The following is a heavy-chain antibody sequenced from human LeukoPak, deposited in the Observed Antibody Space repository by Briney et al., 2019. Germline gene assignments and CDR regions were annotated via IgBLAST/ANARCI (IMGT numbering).Heavy chain of an antibody. CDR1: GDTFTSYY. V-gene: IGHV1-46*01. J-gene: IGHJ4*02. Sequence: ASVKVSCKASGDTFTSYYMHWVRQAPGQGLECIGIINPSGGSTSYAQKFQGRVTMTRDTSTSTVYMELSSLRSEDTAVYYCARDRYGGSHGGDFDYWGQGTLVTVSS. CDR3: ARDRYGGSHGGDFDY. CDR2: INPSGGST. D-gene: IGHD1-26*01.